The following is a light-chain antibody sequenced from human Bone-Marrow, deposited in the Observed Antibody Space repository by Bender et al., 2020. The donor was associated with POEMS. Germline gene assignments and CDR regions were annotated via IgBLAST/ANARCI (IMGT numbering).Light chain of an antibody. CDR1: ALSKRH. CDR3: QSTDNSAWV. V-gene: IGLV3-25*03. CDR2: QDT. Sequence: SYELTQPPSVSVSPGQTARITCSGDALSKRHTYWYQQKPGQAPVLVIYQDTERPSGIPERISASTSGTTVTLTISGVQAEDEADYYCQSTDNSAWVFGEGTRLTVL. J-gene: IGLJ3*02.